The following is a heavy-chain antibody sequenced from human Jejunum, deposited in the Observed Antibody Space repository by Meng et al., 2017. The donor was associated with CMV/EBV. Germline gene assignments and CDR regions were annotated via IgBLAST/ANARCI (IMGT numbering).Heavy chain of an antibody. CDR3: ARGLMGCTSTSCYSGWFDP. CDR1: TYS. D-gene: IGHD2-2*02. Sequence: TYSMNWGRQAPGKGLEWVSSISGSGDNIYYADSVKGRFTISRDNAKNSLFLQMNSLRAEDTAVYYCARGLMGCTSTSCYSGWFDPWGQGTLVTVSS. CDR2: ISGSGDNI. J-gene: IGHJ5*02. V-gene: IGHV3-21*01.